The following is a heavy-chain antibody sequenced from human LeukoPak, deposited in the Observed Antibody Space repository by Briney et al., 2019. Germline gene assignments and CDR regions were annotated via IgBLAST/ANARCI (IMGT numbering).Heavy chain of an antibody. Sequence: GASVKVSCKASGYTFTSYGISWVRQAPGQGLEWMGWISAYNGNTNYAQKLQGRVTMTTGTSTSTAYMELRSLRSDDTAVYYCARDWYCSSTSCYFLDYWGQGTLVTVSS. J-gene: IGHJ4*02. CDR1: GYTFTSYG. D-gene: IGHD2-2*01. CDR3: ARDWYCSSTSCYFLDY. V-gene: IGHV1-18*04. CDR2: ISAYNGNT.